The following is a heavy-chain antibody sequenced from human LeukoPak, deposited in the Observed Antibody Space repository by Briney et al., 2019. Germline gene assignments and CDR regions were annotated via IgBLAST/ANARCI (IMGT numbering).Heavy chain of an antibody. Sequence: GGSLRLSCAASGFTFTNHAMSWVRQAPGKGLEWVSGMSGSGSSTYYADSVKGRFTISRDNSKNMLYLQMNSLRAEDTALYYCAKDLEAYYYADIDYWGQGTLVIVSS. D-gene: IGHD3-10*01. J-gene: IGHJ4*02. CDR1: GFTFTNHA. CDR3: AKDLEAYYYADIDY. V-gene: IGHV3-23*01. CDR2: MSGSGSST.